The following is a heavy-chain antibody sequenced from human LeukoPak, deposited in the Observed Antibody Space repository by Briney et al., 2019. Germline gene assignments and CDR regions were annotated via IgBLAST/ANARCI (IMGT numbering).Heavy chain of an antibody. J-gene: IGHJ3*02. CDR1: GGSISSGGYY. CDR3: ARDSSSWDSDAFDI. V-gene: IGHV4-31*03. D-gene: IGHD6-13*01. CDR2: IYYSGST. Sequence: SETLSLTCTVSGGSISSGGYYWSWIRQHPGKGLEWIGYIYYSGSTYYNPSLKSRVTISVDTSKNQFSLKLSSVTAADTAVYYCARDSSSWDSDAFDIWGQGTMVTVSS.